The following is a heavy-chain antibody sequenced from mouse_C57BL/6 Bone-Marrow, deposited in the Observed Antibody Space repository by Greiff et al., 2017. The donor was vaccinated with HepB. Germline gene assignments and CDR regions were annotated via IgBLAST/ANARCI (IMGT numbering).Heavy chain of an antibody. CDR2: IDPEDGDT. D-gene: IGHD1-1*01. V-gene: IGHV14-1*01. Sequence: EVQLQQSGAELVRPGSSVKLSCTASGFNIKDYYMHWVKQRPEQGLEWIGRIDPEDGDTEYAPKFQGKATMTADTSSNTAYLQLSSLTSEDTAVYYCTRGTVVVFDYWGQGTTLTVSS. CDR1: GFNIKDYY. J-gene: IGHJ2*01. CDR3: TRGTVVVFDY.